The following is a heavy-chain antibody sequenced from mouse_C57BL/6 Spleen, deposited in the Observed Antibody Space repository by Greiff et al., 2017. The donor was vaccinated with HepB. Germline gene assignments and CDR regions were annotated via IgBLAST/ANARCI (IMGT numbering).Heavy chain of an antibody. D-gene: IGHD2-4*01. CDR3: ARDKDYDYWYFDV. Sequence: EVQLVESEGGLVQPGSSMKLSCTASGFTFSDYYMAWVRQVPEKGLEWVANINYDGSSTYYLDSLKSRFIISRDNAKNILYLQMSSLKSEDTATYNCARDKDYDYWYFDVWGTGTTVTVSS. V-gene: IGHV5-16*01. CDR1: GFTFSDYY. CDR2: INYDGSST. J-gene: IGHJ1*03.